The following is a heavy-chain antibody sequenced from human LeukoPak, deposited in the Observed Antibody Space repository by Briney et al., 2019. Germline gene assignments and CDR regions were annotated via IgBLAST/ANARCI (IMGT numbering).Heavy chain of an antibody. J-gene: IGHJ4*02. CDR3: ARTPLTQLEPDSFDS. V-gene: IGHV3-7*01. CDR1: GFASSNYW. D-gene: IGHD1-1*01. Sequence: GALRLSCAASGFASSNYWMTWGRQAPGQGVQWVANIKQDGSEKNYVDSVKGRFTISIDNTKNSVYLQLNSLIVAATTLYYCARTPLTQLEPDSFDSWGQGTLVTVSS. CDR2: IKQDGSEK.